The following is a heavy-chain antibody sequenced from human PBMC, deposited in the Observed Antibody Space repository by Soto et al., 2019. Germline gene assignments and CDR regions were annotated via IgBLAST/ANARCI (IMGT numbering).Heavy chain of an antibody. J-gene: IGHJ3*02. CDR3: AVAYCGGDCYAFDI. D-gene: IGHD2-21*01. CDR2: ISSSSSTI. Sequence: GGSLRLSCSASGFTFNTYSMTWVRQAPGKGLQWVSYISSSSSTIYYADSVKGRFTISRDNAKNSLYLQMNSLRAEDTAVYYCAVAYCGGDCYAFDIWGQGTMVTVSS. CDR1: GFTFNTYS. V-gene: IGHV3-48*01.